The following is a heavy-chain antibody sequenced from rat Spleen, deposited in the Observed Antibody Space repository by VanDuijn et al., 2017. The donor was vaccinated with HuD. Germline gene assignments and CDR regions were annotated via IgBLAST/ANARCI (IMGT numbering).Heavy chain of an antibody. J-gene: IGHJ2*01. CDR2: ISYGDTSGHSST. CDR3: TKRDNNYAY. V-gene: IGHV5-29*01. D-gene: IGHD1-10*01. Sequence: EVQLVESGGGLVQPGRSLKLSCAASGFTFSDYGMAWVRQAPTKGLEWVATISYGDTSGHSSTYYRNSVKGRFTISRDNAKSSLYLQMDSLRSEDTATYYCTKRDNNYAYWGQGVMVTVSS. CDR1: GFTFSDYG.